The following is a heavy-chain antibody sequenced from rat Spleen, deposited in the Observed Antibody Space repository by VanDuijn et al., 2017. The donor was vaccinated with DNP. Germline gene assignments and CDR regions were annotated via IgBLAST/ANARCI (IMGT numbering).Heavy chain of an antibody. J-gene: IGHJ3*01. CDR2: INYDGSGT. CDR3: ARQKVGFFAY. Sequence: EVQLVESGGGLVQPGRSLKLSCAASGFTFSNYGMHWIRQAPKKGLEWVASINYDGSGTYYRDSVKGRFTISRDNANSTLYLQMDSLRSEDTATYYCARQKVGFFAYWGQGTLVTVSS. V-gene: IGHV5-7*01. D-gene: IGHD4-4*01. CDR1: GFTFSNYG.